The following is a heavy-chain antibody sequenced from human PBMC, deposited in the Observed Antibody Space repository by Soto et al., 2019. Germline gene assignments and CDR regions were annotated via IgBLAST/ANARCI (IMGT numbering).Heavy chain of an antibody. CDR3: ARGGDVNYYHGMDV. Sequence: QVQLVQSGGEVKKPGASVKLSCTASGYTFTSYGISWVRQAPGQGLEWMGWISAYNGKPNYAQNVQGRITVTTDTSTRTAYMDLRSLRSEDTAVYYCARGGDVNYYHGMDVWGQGTTVTVSS. V-gene: IGHV1-18*01. CDR1: GYTFTSYG. J-gene: IGHJ6*02. CDR2: ISAYNGKP. D-gene: IGHD5-12*01.